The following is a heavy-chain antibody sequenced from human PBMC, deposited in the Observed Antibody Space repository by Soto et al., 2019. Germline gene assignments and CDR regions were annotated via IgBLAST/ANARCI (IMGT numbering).Heavy chain of an antibody. D-gene: IGHD3-3*01. J-gene: IGHJ5*02. CDR2: INHSGST. Sequence: SETLSLTCAVYGGSFSGYYWSWIRQPPGKGLEWIGEINHSGSTNYNLSLKSRVTISVDTSKNQFSLKLSSVTAADTAVYYCARNGVLRFLEWSPKGWFDPWGQGTLVTVSS. CDR3: ARNGVLRFLEWSPKGWFDP. V-gene: IGHV4-34*01. CDR1: GGSFSGYY.